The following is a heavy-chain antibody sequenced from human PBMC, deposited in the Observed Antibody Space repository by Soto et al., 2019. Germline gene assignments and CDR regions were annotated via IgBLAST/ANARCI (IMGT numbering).Heavy chain of an antibody. J-gene: IGHJ5*02. CDR1: GGSVSSGSYY. V-gene: IGHV4-61*01. D-gene: IGHD3-22*01. CDR3: ARDVYYENWFDP. CDR2: IYYSGST. Sequence: PSETLSLTCTVSGGSVSSGSYYWSWIRQPPGKGLEWIGYIYYSGSTNYNPSLKSRVTISVDTSKNQFSLKLSSVTAADTAVYYCARDVYYENWFDPWGQGTLVTVS.